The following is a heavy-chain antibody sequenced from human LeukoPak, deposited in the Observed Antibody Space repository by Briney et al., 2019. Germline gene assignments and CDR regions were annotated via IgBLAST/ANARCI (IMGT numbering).Heavy chain of an antibody. D-gene: IGHD1-26*01. CDR2: ISNSGGST. V-gene: IGHV3-23*01. CDR1: GFTFSSYA. Sequence: GGSQRLSCAASGFTFSSYAMSWVRQAPGKGLEWVSSISNSGGSTYSADSVQGRFTISRDNYKNTLYLQMNSLRAEDTAVYYCAKQTGSLYYYGMDIWGQGTTVTVSS. CDR3: AKQTGSLYYYGMDI. J-gene: IGHJ6*02.